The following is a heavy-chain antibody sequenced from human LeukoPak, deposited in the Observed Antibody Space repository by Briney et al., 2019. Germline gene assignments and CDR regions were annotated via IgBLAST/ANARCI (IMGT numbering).Heavy chain of an antibody. D-gene: IGHD2-8*02. V-gene: IGHV3-48*01. Sequence: GGSLRLSCAASRFTFSSYSMNWVRQAPGKGLEWVSYISSSGSTIYYADSVKGRFTISRDNAKNSLYLQMNSLRAEDTAIYYCATYRQVLLPFESWGQGTLVTVSS. J-gene: IGHJ4*02. CDR3: ATYRQVLLPFES. CDR1: RFTFSSYS. CDR2: ISSSGSTI.